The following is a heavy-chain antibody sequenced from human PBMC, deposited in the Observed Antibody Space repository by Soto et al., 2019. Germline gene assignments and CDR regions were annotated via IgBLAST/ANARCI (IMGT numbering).Heavy chain of an antibody. D-gene: IGHD1-26*01. CDR2: FYYSGST. CDR3: ARRFTDKWGEKFDV. J-gene: IGHJ4*02. V-gene: IGHV4-61*03. CDR1: GDSVSSRNSY. Sequence: QVQLQESGPGLVKPSETLSLTCTVSGDSVSSRNSYWTWIRQPPGKGLEWIGYFYYSGSTNYNPSLESRVTISGDTSKNHFSLKLNSVTAADTAVYYSARRFTDKWGEKFDVWGQGNLVTVSS.